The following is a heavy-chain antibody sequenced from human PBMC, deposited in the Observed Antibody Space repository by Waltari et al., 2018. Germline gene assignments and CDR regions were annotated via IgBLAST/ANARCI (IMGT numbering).Heavy chain of an antibody. CDR3: ARYYCDRTNCHGMDI. V-gene: IGHV3-30*04. D-gene: IGHD3-22*01. J-gene: IGHJ6*02. Sequence: VRQAPAKGLEWVAVISYNESNIYYVDSVKRRFIISRDKSRKMLYLQMNSLITEDTAVYYCARYYCDRTNCHGMDIWSQGTTVTVSS. CDR2: ISYNESNI.